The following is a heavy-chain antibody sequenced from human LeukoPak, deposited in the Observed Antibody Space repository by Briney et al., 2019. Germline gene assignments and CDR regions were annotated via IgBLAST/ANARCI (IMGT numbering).Heavy chain of an antibody. D-gene: IGHD5-24*01. Sequence: PSETLSLTCSVSGDSMSPYYWNWIRQPPGKGLEWIGYQYYSGATDYNPSLKSRVTFSVDTSKNQFSLKLSSVTAAVTAVYYCARNRDGYNSFDYWGQGTLVTVSS. V-gene: IGHV4-59*12. CDR3: ARNRDGYNSFDY. CDR1: GDSMSPYY. CDR2: QYYSGAT. J-gene: IGHJ4*02.